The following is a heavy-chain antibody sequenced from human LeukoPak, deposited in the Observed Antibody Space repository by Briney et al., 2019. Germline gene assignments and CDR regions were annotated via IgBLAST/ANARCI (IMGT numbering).Heavy chain of an antibody. CDR1: GGSINSYY. Sequence: PSETLSLTCTVSGGSINSYYWSWIRQPAGKGLEWIRRIYSSGSTNYNPSLKSRVTMSVDTSNNQFSLKLSSVTAADTAVYYCARGRGPGFDPWGQGTLVTVSS. J-gene: IGHJ5*02. V-gene: IGHV4-4*07. CDR3: ARGRGPGFDP. D-gene: IGHD3-10*01. CDR2: IYSSGST.